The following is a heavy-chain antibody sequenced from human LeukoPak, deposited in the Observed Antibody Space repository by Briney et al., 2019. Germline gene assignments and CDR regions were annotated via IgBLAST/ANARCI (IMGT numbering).Heavy chain of an antibody. Sequence: SETLSLTCTVSGVSISSSSYYWGWIRQPPGKGLEWIGSIYYSGSTYYNPSLKSRVTISVDTSKNQFSLKLSSVTAADTAVYYCARLRYITGTTPLDYWGQGTLVTVSS. D-gene: IGHD1-7*01. V-gene: IGHV4-39*01. CDR3: ARLRYITGTTPLDY. CDR2: IYYSGST. CDR1: GVSISSSSYY. J-gene: IGHJ4*02.